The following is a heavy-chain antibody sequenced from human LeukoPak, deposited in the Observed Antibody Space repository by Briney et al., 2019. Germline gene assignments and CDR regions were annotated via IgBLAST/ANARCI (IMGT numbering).Heavy chain of an antibody. V-gene: IGHV3-64*01. CDR2: ISSNGGST. CDR3: AKGYSYGSGWFDP. Sequence: PGGSLRLSCAASGFTFSSYAMHWVRQAPGKGLEYVSAISSNGGSTYYANSVKGRFTISRDNSKNTLYLQMGSLRVEDMAVYYCAKGYSYGSGWFDPWGQGTLVTVSS. D-gene: IGHD5-18*01. J-gene: IGHJ5*02. CDR1: GFTFSSYA.